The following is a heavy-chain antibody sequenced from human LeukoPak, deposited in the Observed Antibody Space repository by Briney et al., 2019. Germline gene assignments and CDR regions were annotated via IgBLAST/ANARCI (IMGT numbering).Heavy chain of an antibody. CDR2: ITASGDST. CDR1: GFTFSNHV. CDR3: AKVSYYYDSSGYSPL. D-gene: IGHD3-22*01. J-gene: IGHJ4*02. Sequence: HPGGSLRLSCAASGFTFSNHVMIWVRQAPGKGLEWVSGITASGDSTYYADSVEGRFTMSRDNSKNTLYLQMNSLRAEDTAVYYCAKVSYYYDSSGYSPLWGQGTLVTVSS. V-gene: IGHV3-23*01.